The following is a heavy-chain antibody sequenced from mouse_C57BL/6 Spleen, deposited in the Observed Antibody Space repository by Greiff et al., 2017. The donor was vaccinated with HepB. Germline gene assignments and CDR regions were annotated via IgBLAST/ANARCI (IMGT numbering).Heavy chain of an antibody. D-gene: IGHD2-2*01. CDR3: TIGDGYDEAWFAY. J-gene: IGHJ3*01. CDR2: INPNYGTT. Sequence: VQLKESGPELVKPGASVKISCKASGYSFTDYNMNWVKQSNGKSLEWIGVINPNYGTTSYNQKFKGKATLTVDKSSSTAYMQLSSLTSEDSAVYYCTIGDGYDEAWFAYWGQGTLVTVSA. CDR1: GYSFTDYN. V-gene: IGHV1-39*01.